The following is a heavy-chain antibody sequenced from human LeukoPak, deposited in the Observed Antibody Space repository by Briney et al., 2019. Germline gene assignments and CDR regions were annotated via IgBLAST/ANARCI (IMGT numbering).Heavy chain of an antibody. CDR1: GYTFTSYP. J-gene: IGHJ4*02. Sequence: ASVKVSCKASGYTFTSYPLHWVRQAPGQGLEWMGIINPSGDSTNYAQKFQGRVTLTRDTSTSTVYMELSSLRSDDTAVYYCARLGYCSSTTCQWGQGTLVTVSS. CDR2: INPSGDST. D-gene: IGHD2-2*01. CDR3: ARLGYCSSTTCQ. V-gene: IGHV1-46*01.